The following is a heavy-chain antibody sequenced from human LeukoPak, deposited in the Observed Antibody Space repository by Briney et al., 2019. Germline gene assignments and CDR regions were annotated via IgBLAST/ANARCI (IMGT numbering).Heavy chain of an antibody. D-gene: IGHD2-2*01. V-gene: IGHV4-34*01. Sequence: PSETLSLTCAVYGGSFSGYYWNWIRQPPGKGLEWIGEINHSGSTNYNPSLKSRVTISVDTSKNQFSLKLSSVTAADTAVYYCASRDSCSSTSCYARGYYYYGMDVWGKGTTVTVSS. CDR1: GGSFSGYY. CDR3: ASRDSCSSTSCYARGYYYYGMDV. CDR2: INHSGST. J-gene: IGHJ6*04.